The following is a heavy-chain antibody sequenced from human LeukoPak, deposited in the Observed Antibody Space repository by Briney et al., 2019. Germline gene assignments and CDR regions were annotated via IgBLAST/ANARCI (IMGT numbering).Heavy chain of an antibody. D-gene: IGHD6-19*01. CDR2: IIPIFGTA. J-gene: IGHJ5*02. CDR3: ARETLWGSGWYWFDP. Sequence: ASVSASSKASGGTFSSYAISWVRQAPGQGLEWMGGIIPIFGTANYAQKFQGRVTITADKSTSTAYMELSSLRSEGTAVYYCARETLWGSGWYWFDPWGQGTLVTVSS. V-gene: IGHV1-69*06. CDR1: GGTFSSYA.